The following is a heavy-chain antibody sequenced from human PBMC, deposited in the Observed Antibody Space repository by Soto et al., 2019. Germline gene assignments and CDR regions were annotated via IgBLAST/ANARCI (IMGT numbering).Heavy chain of an antibody. CDR2: IWYDGSNK. Sequence: QVQLVESGGGVVQPGRSLRLSCAASGFTFSSYGMHWVRQAPGKGLEWVAVIWYDGSNKYYADSVKGRFTISRDNSKNTLYLHMNSLRAEDTAVYYCARDRSDYVWGSYRSEFDPWGQGTLVTVSS. CDR1: GFTFSSYG. J-gene: IGHJ5*02. CDR3: ARDRSDYVWGSYRSEFDP. D-gene: IGHD3-16*02. V-gene: IGHV3-33*01.